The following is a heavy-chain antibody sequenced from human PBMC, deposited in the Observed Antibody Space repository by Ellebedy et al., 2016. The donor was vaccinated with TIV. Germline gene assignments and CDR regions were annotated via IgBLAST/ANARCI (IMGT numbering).Heavy chain of an antibody. Sequence: AASVKVSCKASGYTFTGYYMHWVRQAPGQGLEWMGIINPSGGSTSYAQKFQGRVTMTRDTSTSTDDMELSSLRSKDTAVDYCARDGGGNSGQNLDYWGQGTLVTVSS. V-gene: IGHV1-46*01. CDR3: ARDGGGNSGQNLDY. D-gene: IGHD5-12*01. CDR2: INPSGGST. CDR1: GYTFTGYY. J-gene: IGHJ4*02.